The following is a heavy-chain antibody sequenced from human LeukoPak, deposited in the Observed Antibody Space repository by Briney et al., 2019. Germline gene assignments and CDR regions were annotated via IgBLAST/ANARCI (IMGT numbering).Heavy chain of an antibody. CDR1: GFTFDDYA. Sequence: GGSLRLSCAASGFTFDDYAMHWVRQAPGKGLEWVSGINWNSGSIDYADSVKGRFTISRDNAKNSLYLQMNSLRAEDTAVYYCAKEGRVTIFGVVTKDYYYMDVWGKGTTVTVSS. D-gene: IGHD3-3*01. J-gene: IGHJ6*03. V-gene: IGHV3-9*01. CDR2: INWNSGSI. CDR3: AKEGRVTIFGVVTKDYYYMDV.